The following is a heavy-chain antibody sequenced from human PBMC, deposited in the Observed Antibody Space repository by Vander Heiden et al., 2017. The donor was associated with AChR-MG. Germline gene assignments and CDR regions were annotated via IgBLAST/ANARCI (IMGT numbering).Heavy chain of an antibody. Sequence: QLVESGGGLVQPGGSLRLSCAVSGFIFSDYSMNWVRQAPGKGLEWLSYISSSGNTIYYADSVKGRSTISRDNARNSLYLQMNSLRAEDTAVYYCARVRIAATRTVDYWGQGTLVTVSS. CDR3: ARVRIAATRTVDY. V-gene: IGHV3-48*01. J-gene: IGHJ4*02. CDR2: ISSSGNTI. CDR1: GFIFSDYS. D-gene: IGHD5-12*01.